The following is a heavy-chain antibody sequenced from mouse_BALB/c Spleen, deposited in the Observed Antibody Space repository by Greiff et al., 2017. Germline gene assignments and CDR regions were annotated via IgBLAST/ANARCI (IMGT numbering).Heavy chain of an antibody. Sequence: VQGVESGPGLVAPSQSLSITCTVSGFSLTGYGVNWVRQPPGKGLEWLGMIWGDGSTDYNSALKSRLSISKDNSKSQVFLKMNSLQTDDTARYYCARDLGREEYYAMDYWGQGTSVTVSS. D-gene: IGHD4-1*01. CDR2: IWGDGST. V-gene: IGHV2-6-7*01. J-gene: IGHJ4*01. CDR3: ARDLGREEYYAMDY. CDR1: GFSLTGYG.